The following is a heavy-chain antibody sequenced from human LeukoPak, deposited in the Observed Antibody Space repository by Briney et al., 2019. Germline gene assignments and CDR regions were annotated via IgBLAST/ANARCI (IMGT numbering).Heavy chain of an antibody. J-gene: IGHJ4*02. CDR1: GGSFSGYY. Sequence: SETLSLTCAVYGGSFSGYYWSWIRQPPGKGLEWIGEINHSGSTNYNPSLKSRVTISVDTSKKQFSLKLSSVTAADTAVYYCITYYFDSSGPKKNYWGQGTLVTVSS. CDR3: ITYYFDSSGPKKNY. CDR2: INHSGST. V-gene: IGHV4-34*01. D-gene: IGHD3-22*01.